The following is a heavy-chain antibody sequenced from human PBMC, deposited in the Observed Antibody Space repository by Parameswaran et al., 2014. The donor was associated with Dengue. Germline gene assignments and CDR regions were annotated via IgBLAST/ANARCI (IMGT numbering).Heavy chain of an antibody. D-gene: IGHD2-21*01. CDR3: AKMGNVMVIAMNWFDS. CDR2: IVGSGFDT. Sequence: WIRQPPGKGLEWLSGIVGSGFDTYYADSVKGRFTISRDNSKETLYLQMNSLRVEDTAVYYCAKMGNVMVIAMNWFDSWGQGTLVTVSS. V-gene: IGHV3-23*01. J-gene: IGHJ5*01.